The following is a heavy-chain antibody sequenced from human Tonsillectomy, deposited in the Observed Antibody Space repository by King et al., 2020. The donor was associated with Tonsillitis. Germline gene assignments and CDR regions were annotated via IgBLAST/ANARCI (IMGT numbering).Heavy chain of an antibody. CDR2: IYYSGST. CDR3: AGHIRPNIMITFGGGGAFDI. J-gene: IGHJ3*02. CDR1: GGSISSSSYY. D-gene: IGHD3-16*01. V-gene: IGHV4-39*01. Sequence: QLQESGPGLVKPSETLSLTCTVSGGSISSSSYYWGWIRQPPGKGLEWIGSIYYSGSTYYNPSLKSRVTISVDTSKNQFYLKLSSVTAADTAVYYCAGHIRPNIMITFGGGGAFDIWGQGTMVTVSS.